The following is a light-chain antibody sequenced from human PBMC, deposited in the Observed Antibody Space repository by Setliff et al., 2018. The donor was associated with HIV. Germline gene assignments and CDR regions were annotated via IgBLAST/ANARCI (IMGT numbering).Light chain of an antibody. Sequence: QSVLAQPASVSGSPGQSITISCTGTRGDVGGYDYVSWYQHHPGKAPKLIIYNVNKRPSGVSNRLSGSKSGNTASLTISGLQAEDEADYYCTSYTTSSSPYVFGTGTKVTVL. CDR2: NVN. CDR3: TSYTTSSSPYV. V-gene: IGLV2-14*03. J-gene: IGLJ1*01. CDR1: RGDVGGYDY.